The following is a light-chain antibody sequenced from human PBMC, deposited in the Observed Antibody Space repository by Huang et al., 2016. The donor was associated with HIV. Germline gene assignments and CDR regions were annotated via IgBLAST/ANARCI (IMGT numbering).Light chain of an antibody. V-gene: IGKV3-11*01. Sequence: EIVLTQSPATLSLSPGERATLSCKASQSVSSSLAWYQQKPGQAPRLLIYDTSNRATGIPARFSGSESGTDCTLTISSLEPEDFAVYYCQQHSNWPLFTFGPGTKVDIK. CDR2: DTS. CDR3: QQHSNWPLFT. J-gene: IGKJ3*01. CDR1: QSVSSS.